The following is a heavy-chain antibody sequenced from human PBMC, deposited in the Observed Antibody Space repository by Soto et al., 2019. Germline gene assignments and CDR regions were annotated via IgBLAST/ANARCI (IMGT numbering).Heavy chain of an antibody. J-gene: IGHJ4*02. D-gene: IGHD1-26*01. CDR2: IYYTGST. CDR1: GGSIYTGGFY. CDR3: ATSLVTSRTRVDY. V-gene: IGHV4-31*01. Sequence: SETLSLTCTVSGGSIYTGGFYWSWIRQLPGKGLEWLGYIYYTGSTQYTPSLKSQLTISTDTSDNQFSLRLTSVTAADTAVYYCATSLVTSRTRVDYWGQGALVTAPQ.